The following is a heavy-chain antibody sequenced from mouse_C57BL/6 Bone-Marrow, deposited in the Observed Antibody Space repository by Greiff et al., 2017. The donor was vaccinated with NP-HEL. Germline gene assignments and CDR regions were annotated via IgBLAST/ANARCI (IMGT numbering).Heavy chain of an antibody. CDR2: ISSGSSTI. D-gene: IGHD2-4*01. J-gene: IGHJ3*01. Sequence: DVKLVESGGGLVKPGGSLKLSCAASGFTFSDYGMHWVRQAPEKGLEWVAYISSGSSTIYYADTVKGRFTISRDNAKNTLFLQMTSLRSEDTAMYYCARDDYDEGTWFAYWGQGTLVTVSA. CDR3: ARDDYDEGTWFAY. V-gene: IGHV5-17*01. CDR1: GFTFSDYG.